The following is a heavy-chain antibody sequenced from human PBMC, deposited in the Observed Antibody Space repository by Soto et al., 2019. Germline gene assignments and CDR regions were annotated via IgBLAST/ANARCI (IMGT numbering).Heavy chain of an antibody. CDR2: ITHSGGRT. Sequence: GGSLRLSCAASGFTFTSYVMSWVRQAPGRGPEWVSTITHSGGRTYYADSVKGRFTISRDSAKSTLYLQMNNLRSEDTAIYYCVRWSYTGDHGYLDYRGQRPPGTVSS. V-gene: IGHV3-23*01. CDR1: GFTFTSYV. J-gene: IGHJ4*02. CDR3: VRWSYTGDHGYLDY. D-gene: IGHD1-26*01.